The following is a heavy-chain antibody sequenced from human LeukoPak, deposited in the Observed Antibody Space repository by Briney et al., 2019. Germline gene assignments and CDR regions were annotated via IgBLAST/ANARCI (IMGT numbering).Heavy chain of an antibody. D-gene: IGHD3-22*01. Sequence: PSETLSLTCAVYGGSFSGYYWSWIRQPPGKGLEWIGEINHSGSTNYNPSLKSRVTISVDTSKNQFSLKLSSVTAADTAVYYCASGRRLDFNYYDSSGFLSDAFDIWGQGTMVTVSS. J-gene: IGHJ3*02. CDR3: ASGRRLDFNYYDSSGFLSDAFDI. CDR2: INHSGST. V-gene: IGHV4-34*01. CDR1: GGSFSGYY.